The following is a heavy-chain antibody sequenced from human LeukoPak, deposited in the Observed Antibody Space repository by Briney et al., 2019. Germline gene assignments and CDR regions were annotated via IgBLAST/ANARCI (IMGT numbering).Heavy chain of an antibody. CDR2: IKKDGSEK. CDR3: ARDGDFWSAQGAFDI. D-gene: IGHD3-3*01. Sequence: GGSLRLSCAASGFTFSNYWMSWVRLAPGKGLEWVANIKKDGSEKFYVDSVKGRFTISRDNAKNSLYLQMNSLRAEDTAVYYCARDGDFWSAQGAFDIWGQGTMVTVSS. V-gene: IGHV3-7*01. J-gene: IGHJ3*02. CDR1: GFTFSNYW.